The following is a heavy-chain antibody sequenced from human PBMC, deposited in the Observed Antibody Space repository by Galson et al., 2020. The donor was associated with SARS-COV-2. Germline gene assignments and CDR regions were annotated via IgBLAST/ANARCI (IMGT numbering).Heavy chain of an antibody. CDR3: ARDRYNWDYLDS. V-gene: IGHV1-18*04. CDR1: GYTFNIYG. J-gene: IGHJ4*02. Sequence: ASVKVSCKTSGYTFNIYGMTWVRQAPGQGLEWLGWIGAYSGNRNYAQKFQDRVTMTTDLSTSTAYLELRGLRPDDTAVYYCARDRYNWDYLDSWGQGTLVTVSS. D-gene: IGHD1-20*01. CDR2: IGAYSGNR.